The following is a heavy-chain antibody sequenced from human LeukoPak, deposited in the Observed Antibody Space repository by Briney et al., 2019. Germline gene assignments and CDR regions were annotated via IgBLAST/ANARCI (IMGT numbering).Heavy chain of an antibody. J-gene: IGHJ4*02. V-gene: IGHV3-11*04. CDR3: ARTYYDFWSGYRHFDY. CDR1: GFTFSDYY. Sequence: PGGSLRLSCAASGFTFSDYYMSWIRQAPGKGLEWVSYISSSGSTIYYADSVKGRFTISRDNAKNSLYLQMNSLRAEDTAVYYCARTYYDFWSGYRHFDYWGQGTLVTVSS. D-gene: IGHD3-3*01. CDR2: ISSSGSTI.